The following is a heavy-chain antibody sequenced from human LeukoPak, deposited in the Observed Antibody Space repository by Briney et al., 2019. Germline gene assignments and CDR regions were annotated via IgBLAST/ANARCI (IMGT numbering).Heavy chain of an antibody. Sequence: GRSLRLSCAASGFTFDDYAMHWVRQAPGKGLGWVSSISSGSSYKYYANSVKGRFTISRDNVKNSLYLQMTSLRADDTAVYYCATEGDTSGYYYVPYFDNWGQGTLVTVSS. CDR2: ISSGSSYK. J-gene: IGHJ4*02. D-gene: IGHD3-22*01. CDR3: ATEGDTSGYYYVPYFDN. CDR1: GFTFDDYA. V-gene: IGHV3-21*01.